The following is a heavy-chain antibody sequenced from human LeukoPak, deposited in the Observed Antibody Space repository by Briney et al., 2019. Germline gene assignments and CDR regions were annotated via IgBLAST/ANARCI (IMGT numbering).Heavy chain of an antibody. Sequence: GGSLRLSCTASGFTLSSYAIHWVRQAPGKGLEWVSVIYLDGSKIYYADSVKGRFTLSRDNSRNTLYLQMNSLIAEDTAVYYCVRDDSGSVIRGVLHYWGQGALVTVSS. J-gene: IGHJ4*02. CDR3: VRDDSGSVIRGVLHY. CDR2: IYLDGSKI. D-gene: IGHD3-10*01. CDR1: GFTLSSYA. V-gene: IGHV3-33*01.